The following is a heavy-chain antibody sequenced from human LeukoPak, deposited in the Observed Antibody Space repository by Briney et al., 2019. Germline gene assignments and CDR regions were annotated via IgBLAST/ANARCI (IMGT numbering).Heavy chain of an antibody. CDR1: GYTFTGYY. CDR2: INPNSGGT. J-gene: IGHJ4*02. CDR3: ARDISGCYPAYYFDY. D-gene: IGHD1-26*01. V-gene: IGHV1-2*02. Sequence: ASVKVSCKASGYTFTGYYMHWVRQAPGQGLEWMGWINPNSGGTNYAQKFQGRVTMTRDTSISTAYMELSRLRSDDTAVYYCARDISGCYPAYYFDYWGQGTLVTVSS.